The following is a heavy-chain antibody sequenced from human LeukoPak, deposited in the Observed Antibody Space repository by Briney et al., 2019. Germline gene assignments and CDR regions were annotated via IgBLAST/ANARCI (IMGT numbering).Heavy chain of an antibody. D-gene: IGHD4-11*01. CDR2: INQDGTEK. CDR3: ARGDLMTTAFAY. Sequence: GGSLRLSCGFSGFTFSNYWMSWVRQVPGKGLEWVANINQDGTEKHYVDSVKGRFTISRDNAKNSLYLQMNSLRAEDTAVYYCARGDLMTTAFAYWGQGTLVTVSS. CDR1: GFTFSNYW. V-gene: IGHV3-7*01. J-gene: IGHJ4*02.